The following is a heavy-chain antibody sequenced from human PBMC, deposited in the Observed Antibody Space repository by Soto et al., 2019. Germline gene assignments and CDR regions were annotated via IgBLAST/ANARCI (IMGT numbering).Heavy chain of an antibody. CDR3: AERRLDRAMPYYGMDV. Sequence: QITLKESGPTLVKLTQTLTLTCTFSGFSLSTSGVGVGWIRQPPGKALEGLALIYWDDEKRYSASLKSRHTITKDSSESQVVITKTNMDPVDTATYYCAERRLDRAMPYYGMDVWGQGTTVTVSS. D-gene: IGHD5-18*01. J-gene: IGHJ6*02. CDR1: GFSLSTSGVG. CDR2: IYWDDEK. V-gene: IGHV2-5*02.